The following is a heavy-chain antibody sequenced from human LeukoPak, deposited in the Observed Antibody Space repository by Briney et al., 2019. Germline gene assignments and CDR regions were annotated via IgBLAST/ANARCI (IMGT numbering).Heavy chain of an antibody. CDR2: INAGNGNT. CDR1: GCTFTSYA. J-gene: IGHJ4*02. D-gene: IGHD6-19*01. CDR3: ARPGIAVAGFDY. V-gene: IGHV1-3*01. Sequence: GASVKVSCKASGCTFTSYAMHWVRQAPGQRLEWMGWINAGNGNTKYSQKFQGRVTITRDTSASTAYMELSSLRSEDTAVYYCARPGIAVAGFDYWGQGTLVTVSS.